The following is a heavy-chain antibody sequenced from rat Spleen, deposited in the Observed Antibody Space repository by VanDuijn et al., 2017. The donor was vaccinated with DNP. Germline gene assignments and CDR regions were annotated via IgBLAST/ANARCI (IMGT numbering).Heavy chain of an antibody. V-gene: IGHV5-20*01. CDR3: AIYFYSGDNWFAY. CDR1: GFTFSDYY. D-gene: IGHD1-1*01. CDR2: IRYDGGST. Sequence: EVQLVESGGGLVQPGRSLKLSCAATGFTFSDYYMAWVRQAPTKGLEWVAYIRYDGGSTYYGDSVKGRFTISRANEKSTLYLQMYSLRSEDTATYYCAIYFYSGDNWFAYWGQGTLVTVSS. J-gene: IGHJ3*01.